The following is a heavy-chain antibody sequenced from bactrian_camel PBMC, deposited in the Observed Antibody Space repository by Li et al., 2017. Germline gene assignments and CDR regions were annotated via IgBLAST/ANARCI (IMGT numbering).Heavy chain of an antibody. J-gene: IGHJ4*01. CDR2: IAGDATKT. Sequence: HVQLVESGGALVQPAGSLRLSCAVSGLGRLFSKSSVTWVRQGPGKGLEWVSTIAGDATKTDYSDVLMGRFSVSRDNTKNTMYLQMNSLKPEDTAMYYCAAKVGGPEYCSNGYYFSYQYNYRGQGTQVTVS. V-gene: IGHV3-2*01. CDR1: GLGRLFSKSS. D-gene: IGHD3*01. CDR3: AAKVGGPEYCSNGYYFSYQYNY.